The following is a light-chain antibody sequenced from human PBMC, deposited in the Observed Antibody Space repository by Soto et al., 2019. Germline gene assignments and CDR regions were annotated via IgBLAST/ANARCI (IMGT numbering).Light chain of an antibody. J-gene: IGKJ5*01. CDR3: QQYGSSPIT. CDR2: GAS. CDR1: QSVSSGY. Sequence: IVLTQSPGTLSLSPGERATLSCRASQSVSSGYLAWYQQKPGQAPRLLIYGASTRATGVPDRFSGSGSGADFTLTISRLEPEDFALYYCQQYGSSPITFGQGTRLEIK. V-gene: IGKV3-20*01.